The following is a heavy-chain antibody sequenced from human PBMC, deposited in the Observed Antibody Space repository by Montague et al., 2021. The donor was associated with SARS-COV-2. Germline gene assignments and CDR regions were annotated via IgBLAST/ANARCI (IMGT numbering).Heavy chain of an antibody. J-gene: IGHJ4*02. V-gene: IGHV6-1*01. CDR2: TYYRSKWYN. Sequence: VSPGASLSSDSLSWHWIRQSPSRGLEWLASTYYRSKWYNDSAPSVSGRATVKPDTSRNQFSLHLDSVTPADTALYFCARKMDSSFDVWGQGTLVTVSS. CDR3: ARKMDSSFDV. D-gene: IGHD2/OR15-2a*01. CDR1: GASLSSDSLS.